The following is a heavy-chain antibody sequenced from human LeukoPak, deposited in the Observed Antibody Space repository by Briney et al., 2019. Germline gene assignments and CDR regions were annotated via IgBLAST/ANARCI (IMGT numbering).Heavy chain of an antibody. V-gene: IGHV4-59*01. CDR1: GGSISSYY. CDR3: ARDRIAVAPGDYYYGMDV. D-gene: IGHD6-19*01. J-gene: IGHJ6*02. Sequence: SETLSLTCTVSGGSISSYYWSWIRQPPGKGLEWIGYIYYSGSTNYNPSLKSRVTISVDTSKNQFSLKLSSVTAADTAVYYCARDRIAVAPGDYYYGMDVWGQGTTVTVSS. CDR2: IYYSGST.